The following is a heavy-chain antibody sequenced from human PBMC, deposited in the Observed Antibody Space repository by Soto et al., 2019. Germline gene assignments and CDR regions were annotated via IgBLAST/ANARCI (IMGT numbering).Heavy chain of an antibody. V-gene: IGHV3-30*03. CDR2: ISYDGSDK. Sequence: QVQLVESGGGVVQPGRSLRLSCAASGFPFTSYGMHWVREGPDKGLEWVAIISYDGSDKYYADSVKGRFTISRDNSKNTLYLQMNSLSPEDTALYYCVGGQYYFGYRGQGTLDIVSS. D-gene: IGHD3-10*01. CDR3: VGGQYYFGY. CDR1: GFPFTSYG. J-gene: IGHJ4*02.